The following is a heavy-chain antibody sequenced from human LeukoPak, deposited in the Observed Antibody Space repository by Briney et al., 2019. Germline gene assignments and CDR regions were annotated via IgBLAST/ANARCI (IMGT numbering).Heavy chain of an antibody. Sequence: VASVKVSCKASGYTFTSYGISWVRQAPGQGLEWMGWISADNGHTSSEQRLQGRVIMSTDTSTTTAYMDLRTLGSDDTAMYYCARGPVHYSDNSGYYTGLDLWGQGTLVTVSS. CDR3: ARGPVHYSDNSGYYTGLDL. V-gene: IGHV1-18*01. CDR2: ISADNGHT. CDR1: GYTFTSYG. J-gene: IGHJ5*02. D-gene: IGHD3-22*01.